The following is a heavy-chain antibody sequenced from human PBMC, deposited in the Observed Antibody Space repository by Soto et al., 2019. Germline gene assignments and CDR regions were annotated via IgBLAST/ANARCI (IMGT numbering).Heavy chain of an antibody. CDR2: IYYSGST. D-gene: IGHD2-15*01. Sequence: SETLSLTCTVSGGSISSGDYYWSWIRQPPGKGLEWIGYIYYSGSTYYNPSLKSRVTISVDTSKNQFSLKLSSVTAADTAVYYCALVVVAATAFDYWGQGTLVTVSS. V-gene: IGHV4-30-4*01. J-gene: IGHJ4*02. CDR1: GGSISSGDYY. CDR3: ALVVVAATAFDY.